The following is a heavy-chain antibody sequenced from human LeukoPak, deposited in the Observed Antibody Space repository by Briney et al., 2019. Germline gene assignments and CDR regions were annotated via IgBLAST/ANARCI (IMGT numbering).Heavy chain of an antibody. CDR2: INHSGST. CDR1: GGSFSGYY. D-gene: IGHD3-16*01. Sequence: SETLSLTCAVYGGSFSGYYWSWIRQPPGKGLEWIGEINHSGSTNYNPSLKSRVTISVDTSKNQFSLKLSSVTAADTAVYYCARGRGGALLYYYYMDVWGKGTTVTVSS. V-gene: IGHV4-34*01. CDR3: ARGRGGALLYYYYMDV. J-gene: IGHJ6*03.